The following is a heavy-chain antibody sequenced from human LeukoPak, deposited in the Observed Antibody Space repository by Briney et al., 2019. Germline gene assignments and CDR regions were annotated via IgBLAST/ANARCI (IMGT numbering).Heavy chain of an antibody. V-gene: IGHV3-30*03. CDR3: VRPMTTTRNFEH. D-gene: IGHD1-1*01. Sequence: PGGSLRLSCAASGFTFSSQPMHWVRQTPGKGLEWVALISFDGKNKFYGDPVIGRFTISRDNTKNTLLLQMNSLRAEDMGVYYCVRPMTTTRNFEHWGQGTLVTVSS. CDR2: ISFDGKNK. CDR1: GFTFSSQP. J-gene: IGHJ4*02.